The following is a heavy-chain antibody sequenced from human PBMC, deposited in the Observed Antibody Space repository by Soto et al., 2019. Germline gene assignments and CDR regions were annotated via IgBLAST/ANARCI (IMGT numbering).Heavy chain of an antibody. CDR3: AKVPVDY. J-gene: IGHJ4*02. Sequence: PGGSLRLSCAVCGFTFSSYEMNWVRQAPGKGLELVSAISGSGGSTYYADSVKGRFTISRDNSKNTLYLQMTSLRAEDTAVYYCAKVPVDYWGQGTLVTVSS. CDR2: ISGSGGST. V-gene: IGHV3-23*01. CDR1: GFTFSSYE.